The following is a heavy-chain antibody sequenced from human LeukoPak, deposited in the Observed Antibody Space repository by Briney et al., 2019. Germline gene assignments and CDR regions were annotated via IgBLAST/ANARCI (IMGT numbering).Heavy chain of an antibody. CDR3: ARGPSSGGPGLPFDY. CDR1: GGSFSGYY. J-gene: IGHJ4*02. CDR2: INHSGST. V-gene: IGHV4-34*01. Sequence: SETLSLTCAVYGGSFSGYYWSWIRQPPGKGLEWIGEINHSGSTNYNPSLKSRVTISVDTSKNQFSLKLSSVTAADTAVYFCARGPSSGGPGLPFDYWGQGTLVTVSS. D-gene: IGHD6-19*01.